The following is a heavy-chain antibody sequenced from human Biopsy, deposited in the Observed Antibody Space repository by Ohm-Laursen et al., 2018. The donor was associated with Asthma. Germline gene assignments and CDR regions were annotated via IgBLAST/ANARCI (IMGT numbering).Heavy chain of an antibody. CDR3: ARDVMEWYLPAFDF. V-gene: IGHV3-30-3*01. D-gene: IGHD3-3*01. CDR1: GLTFRSYA. CDR2: GGSYYDGGLK. Sequence: SLRLSCAASGLTFRSYAMHWVRQAPGKGLEWVAVGGSYYDGGLKYYADSVNGRFTVSRDDSKNTLYLQMNSLRPDDTAVYYCARDVMEWYLPAFDFWGQGTLVTVSS. J-gene: IGHJ4*02.